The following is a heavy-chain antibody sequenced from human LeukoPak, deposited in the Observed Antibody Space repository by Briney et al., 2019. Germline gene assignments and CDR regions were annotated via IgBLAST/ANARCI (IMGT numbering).Heavy chain of an antibody. CDR3: AALARDY. V-gene: IGHV3-33*01. J-gene: IGHJ4*02. Sequence: GRSLRLSCAASGFTFSSYGMHWVRQAPGKGLEWVAVIWYDGSNKYFADSVKGRFTISRDNSKNTLYLQMNSLRVEDTAVYYCAALARDYWGQGTLVTVSS. CDR2: IWYDGSNK. D-gene: IGHD3-3*02. CDR1: GFTFSSYG.